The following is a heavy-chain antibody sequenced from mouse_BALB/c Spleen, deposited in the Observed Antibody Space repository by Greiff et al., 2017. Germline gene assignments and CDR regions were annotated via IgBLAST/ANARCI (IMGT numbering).Heavy chain of an antibody. J-gene: IGHJ2*01. CDR2: ISSGGSYT. V-gene: IGHV5-6-4*01. CDR1: GFTFSSYT. D-gene: IGHD2-3*01. Sequence: EVMLVESGGGLVKPGGSLKLSCAASGFTFSSYTMSWVRQTPEKRLEWVATISSGGSYTYYPDSVKGRFTISRDNAKNTLYLQMSSLKSEDTAMYYCTRGYDGYYFDYWGQGTTLTVSS. CDR3: TRGYDGYYFDY.